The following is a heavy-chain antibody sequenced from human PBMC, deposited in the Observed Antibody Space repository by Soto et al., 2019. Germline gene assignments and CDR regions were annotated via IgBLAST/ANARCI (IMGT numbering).Heavy chain of an antibody. J-gene: IGHJ4*02. V-gene: IGHV4-61*01. CDR1: AGSVSSGSYY. Sequence: QVQLQESGPGLVKPSETLSLTCTVSAGSVSSGSYYWSWIRQPPGKGLEWIGYIYSSGGTSYNPSLQSRVTISVDTSRIQFSLKLSSVTAADTAVYYCARDGDGYNYWGQGTLVTVSS. D-gene: IGHD5-12*01. CDR3: ARDGDGYNY. CDR2: IYSSGGT.